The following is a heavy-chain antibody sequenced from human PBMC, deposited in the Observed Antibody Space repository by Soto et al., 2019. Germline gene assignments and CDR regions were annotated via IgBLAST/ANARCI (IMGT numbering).Heavy chain of an antibody. J-gene: IGHJ4*02. V-gene: IGHV3-33*01. CDR3: ARVPLYNWNYVGPFDY. CDR1: GFTFSSYG. CDR2: IWYDGSNK. Sequence: PGGSLRLSCAASGFTFSSYGMHWVRQAPGKGLEWVAVIWYDGSNKYYADSVKGRFTISRDNSKNTLYLQMNSLRAEDTAVYYCARVPLYNWNYVGPFDYWGQGTLVTVSS. D-gene: IGHD1-7*01.